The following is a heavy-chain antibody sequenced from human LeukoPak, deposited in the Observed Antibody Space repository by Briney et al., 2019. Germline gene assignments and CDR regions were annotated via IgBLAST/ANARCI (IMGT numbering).Heavy chain of an antibody. Sequence: SETLSLTCAVYGGSFSGYYWSWIRQPPGKGLEWSGEINHSGSTNYNPSLKSRVTISVDTSKNQFSLKLSSVTAADTAVYYCARVHIAVVSPIGNWFDPWGQGTLVTVSS. J-gene: IGHJ5*02. D-gene: IGHD2-21*01. CDR1: GGSFSGYY. CDR3: ARVHIAVVSPIGNWFDP. CDR2: INHSGST. V-gene: IGHV4-34*01.